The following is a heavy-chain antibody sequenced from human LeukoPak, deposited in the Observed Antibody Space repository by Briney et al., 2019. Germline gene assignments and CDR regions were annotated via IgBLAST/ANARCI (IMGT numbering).Heavy chain of an antibody. CDR3: ARGVDYYGNSGTIDY. CDR2: IWYDGSNK. D-gene: IGHD5-12*01. Sequence: PGGSLRLSCTASGFTFSDYGMHWVRQPPGKGLEWVAIIWYDGSNKKYEDSVKGRFTISRDNSKNTLYLQMNSPRAEDTAVYYCARGVDYYGNSGTIDYWGQGTLVTVSS. J-gene: IGHJ4*02. V-gene: IGHV3-33*01. CDR1: GFTFSDYG.